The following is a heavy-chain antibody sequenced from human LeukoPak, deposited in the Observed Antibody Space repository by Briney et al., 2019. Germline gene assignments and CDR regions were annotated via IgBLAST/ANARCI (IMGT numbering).Heavy chain of an antibody. CDR2: IRQDGGEK. V-gene: IGHV3-7*01. J-gene: IGHJ6*03. CDR3: AREDRYCSGGSCYGYYYYYMDV. CDR1: GFTFTDYW. Sequence: AGGSLRLSYAVSGFTFTDYWMNWVRQAPGKGLEWVASIRQDGGEKYYVDSVKGRFTISRDNTKSSLYLQMSALRAEDTAVYYCAREDRYCSGGSCYGYYYYYMDVWGKGTTVTVSS. D-gene: IGHD2-15*01.